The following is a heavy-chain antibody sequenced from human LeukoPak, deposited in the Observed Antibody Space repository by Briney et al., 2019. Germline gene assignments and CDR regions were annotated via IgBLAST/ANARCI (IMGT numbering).Heavy chain of an antibody. Sequence: GGSLRLSCAASGFTFSSYGMHWVRQAPGKGLEWVAVIWYDGSNKYYADSVKGRFTISRDNSKNTLYLQMNSLRAEDTAVYYCAKVCGSVAGTSLDYWGQGTLVTVSS. J-gene: IGHJ4*02. CDR2: IWYDGSNK. V-gene: IGHV3-33*06. CDR3: AKVCGSVAGTSLDY. D-gene: IGHD6-19*01. CDR1: GFTFSSYG.